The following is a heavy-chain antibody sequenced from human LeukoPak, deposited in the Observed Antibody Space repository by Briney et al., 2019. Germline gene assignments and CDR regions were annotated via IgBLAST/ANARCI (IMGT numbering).Heavy chain of an antibody. Sequence: SETLSLTCTVSGGSISSYYWSWIRQPAGEGLEWIGYIYYSGSTNYNPSLKSRGTISVDTSKNQFSLKLSSVTAADTAVYYCARDDGDNDAFDIWGQGTMVTVSS. CDR1: GGSISSYY. J-gene: IGHJ3*02. D-gene: IGHD4-17*01. CDR2: IYYSGST. V-gene: IGHV4-59*01. CDR3: ARDDGDNDAFDI.